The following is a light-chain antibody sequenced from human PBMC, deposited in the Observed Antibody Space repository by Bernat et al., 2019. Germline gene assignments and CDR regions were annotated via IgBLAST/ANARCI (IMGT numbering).Light chain of an antibody. CDR3: QQTYTFPLT. CDR1: HDIYNY. V-gene: IGKV1-12*01. CDR2: AAS. J-gene: IGKJ4*01. Sequence: DIQMTQSPSSVSASVGDRVTITCRASHDIYNYLAWYQRKPGKAPHLLIYAASSLQGGVPSRFRGSASGSNYTLTITSLQPEDLATYYCQQTYTFPLTFGGGTTVEIK.